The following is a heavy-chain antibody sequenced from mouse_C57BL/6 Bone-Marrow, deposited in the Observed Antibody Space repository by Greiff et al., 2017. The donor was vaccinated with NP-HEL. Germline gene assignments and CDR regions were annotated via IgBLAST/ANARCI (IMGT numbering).Heavy chain of an antibody. CDR1: GYTFTDYN. J-gene: IGHJ2*01. V-gene: IGHV1-18*01. D-gene: IGHD2-4*01. Sequence: EVKLMESGPELVKPGASVKIPCKASGYTFTDYNMDWVKQSHGKSLEWIGDINPNNGGTIYNQKFKGKATLTVDKSSSTADMELRSLTSEDTAVDDFARNEYDVYYFDYWVQGTTLTVSS. CDR3: ARNEYDVYYFDY. CDR2: INPNNGGT.